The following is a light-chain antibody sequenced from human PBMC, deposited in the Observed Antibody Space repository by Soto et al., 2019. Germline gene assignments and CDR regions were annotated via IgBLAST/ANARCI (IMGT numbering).Light chain of an antibody. CDR3: QQYNNWPPIT. V-gene: IGKV3D-15*01. CDR2: GAP. CDR1: QSVSSSY. J-gene: IGKJ5*01. Sequence: EIVLTQSPGTLSLSPGERATLSCRASQSVSSSYLAWYQQKPGQAPGLLIYGAPTRATGIPARFSGSGSGTEFTLTISSLQSEDFAVYYCQQYNNWPPITFGQGTRLEL.